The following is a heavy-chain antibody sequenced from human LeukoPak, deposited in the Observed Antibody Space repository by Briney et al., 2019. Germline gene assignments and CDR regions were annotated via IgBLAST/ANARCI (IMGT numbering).Heavy chain of an antibody. CDR1: GFTFSDYY. CDR2: ISSSGSTI. D-gene: IGHD3-22*01. V-gene: IGHV3-11*04. Sequence: PGGSLRLSCAASGFTFSDYYMSWIRQAPGKGLEWVSYISSSGSTIYYADSVKGRFTISRDNAKNSLYLQMNSLRAEDTAVYYCARDRTRLYYYDSSGDAFDIWGQGTMVTVSS. CDR3: ARDRTRLYYYDSSGDAFDI. J-gene: IGHJ3*02.